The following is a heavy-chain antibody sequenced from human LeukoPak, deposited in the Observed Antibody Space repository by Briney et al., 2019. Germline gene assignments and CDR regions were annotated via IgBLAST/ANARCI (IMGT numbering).Heavy chain of an antibody. CDR1: GGTFSSYT. V-gene: IGHV1-69*06. D-gene: IGHD3-22*01. Sequence: ASVKVSCTASGGTFSSYTISWVRQAPRQGLEWMGGIFPIFGTANSAQKFQGRVTITADKSTSTGYMELSCLRSEKTAVYYCARGRETYYYDSSGYDAFDIWGQGTMVTVSS. CDR2: IFPIFGTA. CDR3: ARGRETYYYDSSGYDAFDI. J-gene: IGHJ3*02.